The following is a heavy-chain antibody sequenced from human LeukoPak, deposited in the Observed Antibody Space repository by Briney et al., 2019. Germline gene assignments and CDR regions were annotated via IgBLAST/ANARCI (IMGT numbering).Heavy chain of an antibody. J-gene: IGHJ4*02. D-gene: IGHD3-22*01. CDR3: ASFFPAYYDSSGYYSDY. CDR1: GFTVSSNY. CDR2: IYSGGST. V-gene: IGHV3-53*01. Sequence: GGSLRLSCAASGFTVSSNYMSWVRQAPGKGLEWVSVIYSGGSTYYADSVKGRFTISGDNSKNTLYLQMNSLRAEDTAVYYCASFFPAYYDSSGYYSDYWGQGTLVTVSS.